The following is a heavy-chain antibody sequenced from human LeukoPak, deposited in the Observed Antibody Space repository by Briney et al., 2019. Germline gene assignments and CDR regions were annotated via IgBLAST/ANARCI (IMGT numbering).Heavy chain of an antibody. CDR1: GFTFSSYA. CDR3: AKEDRNYYGSGSYYNVGAFDI. J-gene: IGHJ3*02. CDR2: ISGSGGST. Sequence: PGGSLRLSCAASGFTFSSYAMSWVRQAPGKGLEWVSAISGSGGSTYYADSVKGRFTISRDNSKNTLYLQMNSLRAEDTAVYYCAKEDRNYYGSGSYYNVGAFDIWRQGTMVTVSS. V-gene: IGHV3-23*01. D-gene: IGHD3-10*01.